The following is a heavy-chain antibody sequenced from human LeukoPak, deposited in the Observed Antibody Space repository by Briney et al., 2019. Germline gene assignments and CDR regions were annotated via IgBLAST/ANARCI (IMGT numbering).Heavy chain of an antibody. V-gene: IGHV3-48*01. CDR1: GFTFSSYS. J-gene: IGHJ5*02. Sequence: GGSLRLSCAASGFTFSSYSMNWVRQAPGKGLEWVSYISSSSSTIYYADSVKGRFTISRDNAKNSLYLQMNSLRAEDTAVYYCARGVRGSYNWFDPWGQGTLVTVSS. D-gene: IGHD3-10*01. CDR2: ISSSSSTI. CDR3: ARGVRGSYNWFDP.